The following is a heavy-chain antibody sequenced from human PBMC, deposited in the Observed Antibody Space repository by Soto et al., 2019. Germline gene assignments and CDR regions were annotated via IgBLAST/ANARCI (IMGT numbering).Heavy chain of an antibody. CDR1: GFTFSSYV. CDR3: AREDESSGYAGTFQH. Sequence: QVQLVESGGDVVQPGRSLRLSCAVSGFTFSSYVIHWVRQAPGKGLEWVALTSFDGNKQYVDSVKDRFTISRDSSNNNVNLEMNSLRSEDTAVYYCAREDESSGYAGTFQHWGQGTLVTVSP. V-gene: IGHV3-30-3*01. J-gene: IGHJ1*01. D-gene: IGHD3-22*01. CDR2: TSFDGNK.